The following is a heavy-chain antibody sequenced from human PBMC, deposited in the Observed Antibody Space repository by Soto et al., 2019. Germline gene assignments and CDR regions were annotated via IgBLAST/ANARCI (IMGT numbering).Heavy chain of an antibody. V-gene: IGHV3-23*01. CDR3: AKDKGQVVAALDY. CDR2: ISGSGGST. CDR1: GFTFSSYA. J-gene: IGHJ4*02. Sequence: EVQLLESGGGLVQPGGSLRLSCAASGFTFSSYAMSWVRQAPGKGLEWVSAISGSGGSTYYADSVKGRFTISRDNSKNTLYLQMNSLRAEDTAVYYFAKDKGQVVAALDYWGQGTLVTVSS. D-gene: IGHD2-15*01.